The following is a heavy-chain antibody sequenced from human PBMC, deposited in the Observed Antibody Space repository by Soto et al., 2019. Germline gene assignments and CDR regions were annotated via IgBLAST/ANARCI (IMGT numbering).Heavy chain of an antibody. CDR1: GGTFSSYA. CDR2: IIPIFGTA. CDR3: AGKDVDTAMVSSDAFDI. V-gene: IGHV1-69*13. J-gene: IGHJ3*02. D-gene: IGHD5-18*01. Sequence: SVKVSCKASGGTFSSYAISWVRQAPGQGLEWMGGIIPIFGTANYAQKFQGRVTITADESTSTAYVELSSLRSEDTAVYYCAGKDVDTAMVSSDAFDIWGQGTMVTVSS.